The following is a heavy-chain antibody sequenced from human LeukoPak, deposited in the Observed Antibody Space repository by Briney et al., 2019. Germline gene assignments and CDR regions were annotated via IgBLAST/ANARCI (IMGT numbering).Heavy chain of an antibody. V-gene: IGHV1-18*01. D-gene: IGHD3-10*01. CDR3: AREMVRGVISHYYYCMDV. CDR2: ISAYNGNT. Sequence: ASVKVSCKASGYTFTSYGISWVRQAPGQGLEWMGWISAYNGNTNYAQKLQGRVTMTTDTSTSTAYMELRSLRSEDTAVYYCAREMVRGVISHYYYCMDVWGQGTTVTVSS. CDR1: GYTFTSYG. J-gene: IGHJ6*02.